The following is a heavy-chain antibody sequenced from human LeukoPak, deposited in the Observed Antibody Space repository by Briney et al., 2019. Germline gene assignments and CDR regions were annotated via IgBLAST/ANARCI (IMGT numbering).Heavy chain of an antibody. CDR3: AREGSPGTFDY. CDR2: ISSDGVTT. V-gene: IGHV3-64*01. CDR1: GFSFSRYG. D-gene: IGHD6-13*01. Sequence: GGSLRLSCAASGFSFSRYGMHWVRQAPGKGLESVSAISSDGVTTYYANSVKGRFTISRDNSKNTLYLQMDSLRAEDMAVYYCAREGSPGTFDYWGQGTLVTVSS. J-gene: IGHJ4*02.